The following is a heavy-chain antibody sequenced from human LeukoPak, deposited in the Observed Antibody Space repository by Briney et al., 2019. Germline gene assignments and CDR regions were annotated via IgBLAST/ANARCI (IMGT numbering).Heavy chain of an antibody. CDR3: ARISRPPALRFRSAYYYYGMDV. Sequence: SETLSLTCAVYGGSFSGYYWSWIRQPPGKGLEWIGEIIHSGSTNYNPSLRSRVTISVDTSKNQFSLRLSSVTAADTAVYYCARISRPPALRFRSAYYYYGMDVWGKGTTVTVSS. J-gene: IGHJ6*04. V-gene: IGHV4-34*12. CDR1: GGSFSGYY. D-gene: IGHD1-14*01. CDR2: IIHSGST.